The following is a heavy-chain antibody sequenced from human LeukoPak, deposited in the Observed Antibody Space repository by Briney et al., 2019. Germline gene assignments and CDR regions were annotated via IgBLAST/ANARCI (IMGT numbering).Heavy chain of an antibody. V-gene: IGHV3-23*01. J-gene: IGHJ3*02. Sequence: GGSLRLSCADSGFTFSSYAMSWVRQAPGKGMEWVSAISGSGGSTYYADSVKGRFTISRDNSKNTLYLQMNSLRAEDTAVYYCAKPTYYYDSSGYWAFDIWGQGTMVTVSS. CDR2: ISGSGGST. CDR3: AKPTYYYDSSGYWAFDI. CDR1: GFTFSSYA. D-gene: IGHD3-22*01.